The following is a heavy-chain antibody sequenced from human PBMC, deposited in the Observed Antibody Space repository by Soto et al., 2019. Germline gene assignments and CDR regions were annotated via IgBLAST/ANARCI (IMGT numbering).Heavy chain of an antibody. CDR3: CVDTSMVKGKYFDN. CDR1: GFTFSDYE. CDR2: ISNGGGAM. J-gene: IGHJ4*02. Sequence: EAQLVEAGWGLVQPGGSLRLSCAASGFTFSDYEMNWVRQAPGKGLEWVSYISNGGGAMYYADSVKGRFTISRDNAKNSLYLQMNSLRAEDTAVYYCCVDTSMVKGKYFDNWGQGTLVTVSS. D-gene: IGHD5-18*01. V-gene: IGHV3-48*03.